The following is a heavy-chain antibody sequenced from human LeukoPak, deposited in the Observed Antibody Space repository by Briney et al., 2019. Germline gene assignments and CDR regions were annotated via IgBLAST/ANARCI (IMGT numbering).Heavy chain of an antibody. D-gene: IGHD3-9*01. CDR2: ISGSGGST. CDR3: AKDYDMLSGDPHGAFDI. CDR1: GFTFSSYA. Sequence: GGSLRLSCAASGFTFSSYAMSWVRQAPGKGLEWVSAISGSGGSTYYADSVKGRFTISRDNSKNTLYLQMNSLRAEDTAVYYCAKDYDMLSGDPHGAFDIWGQGTMVTVSS. V-gene: IGHV3-23*01. J-gene: IGHJ3*02.